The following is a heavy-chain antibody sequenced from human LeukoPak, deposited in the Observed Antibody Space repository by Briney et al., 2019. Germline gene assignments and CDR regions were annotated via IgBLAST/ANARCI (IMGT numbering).Heavy chain of an antibody. CDR1: GFTFSTYA. V-gene: IGHV3-23*01. J-gene: IGHJ5*02. D-gene: IGHD2-15*01. CDR3: AQDIRFCSGGCYGWIDA. CDR2: ISNTDGTK. Sequence: PGGSLRLSCVASGFTFSTYAMGWVRQAPGRGLVEVSSISNTDGTKYYAGYVEGRFTISRDNSKNTLYLQMNSPRADDTALYSCAQDIRFCSGGCYGWIDAWGQGTLVTVSS.